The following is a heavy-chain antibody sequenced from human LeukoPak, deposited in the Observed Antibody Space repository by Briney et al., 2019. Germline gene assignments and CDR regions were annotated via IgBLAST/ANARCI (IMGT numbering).Heavy chain of an antibody. J-gene: IGHJ4*02. Sequence: GGSLRLSCAASGFTFSSYATSWVRQAPGKGLEWVSAISGSGGSTYYADSVKGRFTISRDNSKNTLYLQMNSLRAEDTAVYYCANLVVPAGPFDYWGQGTLVTVSS. D-gene: IGHD2-2*01. CDR1: GFTFSSYA. V-gene: IGHV3-23*01. CDR2: ISGSGGST. CDR3: ANLVVPAGPFDY.